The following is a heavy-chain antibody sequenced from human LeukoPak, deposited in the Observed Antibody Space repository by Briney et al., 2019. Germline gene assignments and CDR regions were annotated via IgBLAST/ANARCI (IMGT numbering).Heavy chain of an antibody. J-gene: IGHJ3*02. D-gene: IGHD6-13*01. CDR1: GGSISSYY. V-gene: IGHV4-59*01. Sequence: SETLSLTCTVSGGSISSYYWSWIRQPPGKGLEWIGYIYYSGSTNYNPSLKSRVTISLDTSKNQFSQKLSSVTAADTVVYYCAREGDSSSWYAGDDAFDIWGQGTMVTVSS. CDR2: IYYSGST. CDR3: AREGDSSSWYAGDDAFDI.